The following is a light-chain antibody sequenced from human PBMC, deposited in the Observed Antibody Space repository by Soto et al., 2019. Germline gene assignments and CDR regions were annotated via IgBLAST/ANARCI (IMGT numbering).Light chain of an antibody. Sequence: QSVLTQQPSVSGAPGQRVTISCTGSSSNIGAGYDVHWYQQLPGTAPKLLIYGNNNRPSGVPDRFSGSKSGTSASLAITGLQDEDEADYYCQSYDSSLSVVFGGGTKLTVL. J-gene: IGLJ2*01. CDR2: GNN. CDR1: SSNIGAGYD. V-gene: IGLV1-40*01. CDR3: QSYDSSLSVV.